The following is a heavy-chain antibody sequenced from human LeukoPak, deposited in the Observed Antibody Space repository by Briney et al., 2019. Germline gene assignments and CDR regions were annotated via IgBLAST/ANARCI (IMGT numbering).Heavy chain of an antibody. Sequence: GGSLRLSCAASGFTFSSYAMHWVRQAPGKGLEWLACTSYDGSNKYYADSVKGRFTISRDNSKNTLYLQMNSLRAEDTAVYYCASSYYYGSGSYYIPGAFDIWGQGTMVTVSS. CDR3: ASSYYYGSGSYYIPGAFDI. CDR1: GFTFSSYA. V-gene: IGHV3-30-3*01. CDR2: TSYDGSNK. J-gene: IGHJ3*02. D-gene: IGHD3-10*01.